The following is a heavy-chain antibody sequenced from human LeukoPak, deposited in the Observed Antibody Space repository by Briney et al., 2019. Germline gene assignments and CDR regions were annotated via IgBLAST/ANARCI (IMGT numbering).Heavy chain of an antibody. CDR1: GFTFSTYG. D-gene: IGHD5-24*01. J-gene: IGHJ4*02. CDR3: ARDGVRDGLYFDR. Sequence: PGGSLRLSCAASGFTFSTYGMHWVRQAPGKGLEWVAFMRYDGSKKYYADSVKGRFTISRDNAKNSLYLQMNSLRDEDTAVYSCARDGVRDGLYFDRWGQGTLVTVSS. V-gene: IGHV3-30*02. CDR2: MRYDGSKK.